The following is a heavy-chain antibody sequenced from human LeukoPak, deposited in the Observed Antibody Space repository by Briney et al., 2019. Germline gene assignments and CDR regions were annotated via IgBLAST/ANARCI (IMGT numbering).Heavy chain of an antibody. D-gene: IGHD6-13*01. CDR2: IRSKANSYAT. Sequence: GGSLRLSCAASGFTFSGSAMHWVRQASGKGLEWVGRIRSKANSYATAYAASVKGRFTISRDDSKNTAYLQMNSLKTEDTAVYYCTRATLTIAAAGIDRALDIWGQGTMVTVSS. J-gene: IGHJ3*02. V-gene: IGHV3-73*01. CDR1: GFTFSGSA. CDR3: TRATLTIAAAGIDRALDI.